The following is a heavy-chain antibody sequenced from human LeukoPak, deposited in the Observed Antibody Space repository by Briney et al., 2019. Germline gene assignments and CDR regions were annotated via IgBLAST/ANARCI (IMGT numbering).Heavy chain of an antibody. V-gene: IGHV3-53*01. D-gene: IGHD3-10*01. CDR2: IFTDSGTDYS. CDR1: GFSVRSNF. Sequence: GGSLRLSCAASGFSVRSNFINWVRQAPGKRLEWVSVIFTDSGTDYSYYADSVKGRFTISRDSSENTVYLQMNTLTTEDTAMYYCARAPGGLLWFGQLLWGQGTLVTISS. CDR3: ARAPGGLLWFGQLL. J-gene: IGHJ4*02.